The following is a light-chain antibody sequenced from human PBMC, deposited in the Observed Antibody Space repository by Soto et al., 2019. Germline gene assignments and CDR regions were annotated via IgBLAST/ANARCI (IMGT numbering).Light chain of an antibody. V-gene: IGKV3-20*01. CDR3: QQYGSSPVA. CDR2: GAS. J-gene: IGKJ2*01. Sequence: EIVLTQSPGTLSLSPGERATLSCRASQSVSSSYLAWYQQKPGQAPRLLIYGASSRATGIPDRFSGSGSGTDFTLTISRLEPEGFAVYYCQQYGSSPVAFGQGTKLEIK. CDR1: QSVSSSY.